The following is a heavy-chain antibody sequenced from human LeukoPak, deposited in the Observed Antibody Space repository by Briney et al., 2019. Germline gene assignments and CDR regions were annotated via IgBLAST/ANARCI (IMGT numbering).Heavy chain of an antibody. CDR3: ARRLVGAYGY. CDR2: INHSGST. D-gene: IGHD1-26*01. J-gene: IGHJ4*02. V-gene: IGHV4-34*01. CDR1: GGSFSGYY. Sequence: PSETLSLTCAVYGGSFSGYYWSWIRQPPGKGLEWIGEINHSGSTNYNPSLKSRVTISVDTSKNQFSLKLSSVTAADTAVYYCARRLVGAYGYWGQGTLVTVSS.